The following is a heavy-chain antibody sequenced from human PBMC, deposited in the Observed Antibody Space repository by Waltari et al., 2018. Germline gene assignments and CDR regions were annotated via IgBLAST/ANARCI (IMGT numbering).Heavy chain of an antibody. Sequence: QVQLVQSGAEVKKPGASVRVSCKASGYTFTGYYIHWVRQAPGHGLEGVGRLNPTTRDNNSEQTFRVRVSMTRDTASSTAYMELSGLRSDDTAVYYCARDWTGTESADYMDVWGKGTTVTVSS. CDR2: LNPTTRDN. CDR1: GYTFTGYY. V-gene: IGHV1-2*06. CDR3: ARDWTGTESADYMDV. D-gene: IGHD1-1*01. J-gene: IGHJ6*03.